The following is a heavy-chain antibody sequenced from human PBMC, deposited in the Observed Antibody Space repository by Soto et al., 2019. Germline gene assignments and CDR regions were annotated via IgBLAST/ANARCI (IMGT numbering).Heavy chain of an antibody. D-gene: IGHD3-10*01. CDR1: GGSISSGGYY. Sequence: QVQLQESGPGLVRPSQTLSVTCTVSGGSISSGGYYWSWIRQHPGKGLEWIGYIYYGGSTYYNPSLKSRVTISVDTSKNQFSQKLTSVTAADTAVYYCARDAPVTVLRGEAFDIWGQGTMVIVSS. CDR2: IYYGGST. J-gene: IGHJ3*02. V-gene: IGHV4-31*03. CDR3: ARDAPVTVLRGEAFDI.